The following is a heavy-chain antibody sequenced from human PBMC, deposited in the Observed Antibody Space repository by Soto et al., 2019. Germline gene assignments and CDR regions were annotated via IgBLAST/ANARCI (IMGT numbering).Heavy chain of an antibody. Sequence: EVQLVGSGGGLVQPGGSLRLSCAASGFSFRSYWMHWVRQAPGKGLEWVSRIDYDGGTTSYADSVKGRFTISRDNAKNTLYLQMSSLTAEDTAVYYCARVARGAWGDFDPWGQGTLVTVSP. J-gene: IGHJ5*02. V-gene: IGHV3-74*01. CDR1: GFSFRSYW. CDR2: IDYDGGTT. D-gene: IGHD3-16*01. CDR3: ARVARGAWGDFDP.